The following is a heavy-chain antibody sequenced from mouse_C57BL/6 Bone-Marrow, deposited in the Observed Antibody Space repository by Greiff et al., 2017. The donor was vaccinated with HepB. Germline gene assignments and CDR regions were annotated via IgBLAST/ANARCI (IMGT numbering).Heavy chain of an antibody. J-gene: IGHJ2*01. D-gene: IGHD1-1*01. Sequence: QVQLQQPGAELVKPGASVKLSCKASGYTLTSYWMHWVKQRPGRGLEWIGRIEPNSGGTKYNEKFKSKATLTVDKPSSTSYMQLSSLTSEDSAVYYCARRGSSLYYFDYWGQGTTLTVSS. V-gene: IGHV1-72*01. CDR1: GYTLTSYW. CDR2: IEPNSGGT. CDR3: ARRGSSLYYFDY.